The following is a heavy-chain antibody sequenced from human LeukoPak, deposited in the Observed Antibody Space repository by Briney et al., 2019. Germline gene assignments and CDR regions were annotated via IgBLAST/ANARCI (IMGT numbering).Heavy chain of an antibody. Sequence: ASVKVSCKASGYTFTGYYMHWVRQAPGQGLEWMGWISAYNGNTNYAQKLQGRVTMTTDTSTSTAYMELRSLRSDDTAVYYCARDLRYYGSGSGVYFDYWGQGTLVTVSS. V-gene: IGHV1-18*04. D-gene: IGHD3-10*01. CDR2: ISAYNGNT. CDR3: ARDLRYYGSGSGVYFDY. CDR1: GYTFTGYY. J-gene: IGHJ4*02.